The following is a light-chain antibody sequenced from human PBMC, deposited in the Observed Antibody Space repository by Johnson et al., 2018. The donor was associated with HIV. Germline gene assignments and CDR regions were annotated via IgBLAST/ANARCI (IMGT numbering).Light chain of an antibody. CDR2: ESN. J-gene: IGLJ1*01. CDR1: SFNIGINF. V-gene: IGLV1-51*02. Sequence: QSVLTQPPSVSAAPGQRVTISCSGSSFNIGINFVSWYQQVPGTAPKLLICESNKRPSGIPNRFSGSKSGTSATLGITGLQTGDEADYYCGTWDNSLNGFYVFGTGTKVTVL. CDR3: GTWDNSLNGFYV.